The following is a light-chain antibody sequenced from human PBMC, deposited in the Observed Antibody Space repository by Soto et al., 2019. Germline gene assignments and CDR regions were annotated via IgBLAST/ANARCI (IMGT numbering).Light chain of an antibody. CDR3: HQYHAWRLR. CDR1: QSISGK. V-gene: IGKV3-15*01. CDR2: DVS. J-gene: IGKJ4*02. Sequence: EIVMTQSPATLSVSPGERATLSCGASQSISGKLAWYQQKPGQAPRLLIHDVSTRATGVPARFSGSGSGTEFTLTHSSLQSEDCASYYCHQYHAWRLRFGGGTKVDSK.